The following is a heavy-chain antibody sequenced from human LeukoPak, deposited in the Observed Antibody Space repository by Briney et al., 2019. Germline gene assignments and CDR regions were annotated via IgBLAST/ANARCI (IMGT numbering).Heavy chain of an antibody. CDR1: GGSISSFY. Sequence: SETLSLTCTVSGGSISSFYWSWIRQPPGKGLEWIGYIYCSGSTDYNPSLKSRVTLSIDTSKSQFSLKLNSVTAADTAVYYCARVTGYQLLLSWGQGTLVTVSS. V-gene: IGHV4-59*01. J-gene: IGHJ4*02. CDR3: ARVTGYQLLLS. CDR2: IYCSGST. D-gene: IGHD2-2*01.